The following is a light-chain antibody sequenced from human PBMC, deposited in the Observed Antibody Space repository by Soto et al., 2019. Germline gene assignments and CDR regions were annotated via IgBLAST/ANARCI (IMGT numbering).Light chain of an antibody. CDR1: QTLVYSDGNAY. CDR3: MQGTHWPPRT. V-gene: IGKV2-30*01. J-gene: IGKJ2*01. CDR2: KVS. Sequence: DVVMTQSPLSLSVTLGQPASISCKSSQTLVYSDGNAYLNWFHQRPGQSPRRLIYKVSRRDSGVPDRFSGSGSGTEFTLTISRVEAEDIGVYDCMQGTHWPPRTFGQGTKLEIK.